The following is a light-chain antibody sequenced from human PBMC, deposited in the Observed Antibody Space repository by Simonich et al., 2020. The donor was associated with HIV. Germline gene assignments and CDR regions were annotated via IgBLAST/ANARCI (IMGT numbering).Light chain of an antibody. Sequence: DIQMTPSPSTLSASVGDRVTINCRTSQSIKSWLAWYQQKPGKAPKLLIYKASSLESGVPSRFSGSGSGTEFTLTISSLQPDDFATYYCQQYNSYSYTFGQGTKLEIK. CDR3: QQYNSYSYT. V-gene: IGKV1-5*03. CDR1: QSIKSW. J-gene: IGKJ2*01. CDR2: KAS.